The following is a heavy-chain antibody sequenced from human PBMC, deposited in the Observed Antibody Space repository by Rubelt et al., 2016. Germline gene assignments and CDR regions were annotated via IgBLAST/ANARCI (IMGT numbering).Heavy chain of an antibody. J-gene: IGHJ4*02. Sequence: QVQLVQSGAEVKKPGASVKVSCKGSGYTFTDHSMHWVRQAPGQSLEWMGWINGGNGDTTYSQKFQGRVSITRDTSATMAYLELSSLTSEDTAVFFCSTRPAPATAIGPLDFWGQGTLVTVSS. CDR1: GYTFTDHS. CDR2: INGGNGDT. V-gene: IGHV1-3*01. CDR3: STRPAPATAIGPLDF. D-gene: IGHD2-21*02.